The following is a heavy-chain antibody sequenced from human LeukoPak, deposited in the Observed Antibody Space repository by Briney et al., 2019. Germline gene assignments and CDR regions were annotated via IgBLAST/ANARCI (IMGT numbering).Heavy chain of an antibody. CDR3: AKAPRIVVVPAAMDY. CDR2: IKQDGSEK. V-gene: IGHV3-7*01. Sequence: GGSLRLSCAASGFTFSSYWMSWVRQAPGKGLEWVANIKQDGSEKYYVDSVKGRFTISRDNAKNSLYLQMNSLRAEDTAVYYCAKAPRIVVVPAAMDYWGQGTLVTVSS. CDR1: GFTFSSYW. J-gene: IGHJ4*02. D-gene: IGHD2-2*01.